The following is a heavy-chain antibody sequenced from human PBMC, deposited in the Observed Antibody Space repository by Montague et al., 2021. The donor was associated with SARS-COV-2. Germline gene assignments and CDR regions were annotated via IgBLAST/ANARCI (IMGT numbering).Heavy chain of an antibody. V-gene: IGHV3-23*03. Sequence: SLRLSCAASGFTFSNSPMSWVRQAPGKGLEWVSVIHSAGRGTYYADPVQGRFTISRDNLKNTVYLQMNSLRDVDTALYYCAKVGDILTGYSLINLDAWGQGTLVVVSS. CDR3: AKVGDILTGYSLINLDA. D-gene: IGHD3-9*01. J-gene: IGHJ5*02. CDR2: IHSAGRGT. CDR1: GFTFSNSP.